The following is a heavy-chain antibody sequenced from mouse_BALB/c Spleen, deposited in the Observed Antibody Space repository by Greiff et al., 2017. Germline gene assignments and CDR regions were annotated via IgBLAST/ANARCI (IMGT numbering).Heavy chain of an antibody. D-gene: IGHD2-1*01. CDR1: GYTFTSYW. J-gene: IGHJ2*01. Sequence: VKLQESGAELVKPGASVKLSCKTSGYTFTSYWIQWVKQRPGQGLGWIGEIFPGTGTTYYNEKFKGKATLTIDTSSSTAYMQLSSLTSEDSAVYFCARVGSYGNFSFDYWGQGTTLTVSS. CDR2: IFPGTGTT. V-gene: IGHV1S132*01. CDR3: ARVGSYGNFSFDY.